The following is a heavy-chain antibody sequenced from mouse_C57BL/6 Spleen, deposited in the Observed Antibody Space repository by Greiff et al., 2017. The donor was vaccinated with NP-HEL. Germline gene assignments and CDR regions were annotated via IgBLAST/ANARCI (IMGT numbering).Heavy chain of an antibody. CDR2: IWGGGST. CDR1: GFSLTSYG. D-gene: IGHD1-1*01. V-gene: IGHV2-9*01. Sequence: VKLMESGPGLVAPSQSLSITCTVSGFSLTSYGVDWVRQPPGKGLEWLGVIWGGGSTNYNSALMSRLSISKDNSKSQVFLKKNSLQTDDTAMYYCAKRVVATRDWYFDVWGTGTTVTVSS. CDR3: AKRVVATRDWYFDV. J-gene: IGHJ1*03.